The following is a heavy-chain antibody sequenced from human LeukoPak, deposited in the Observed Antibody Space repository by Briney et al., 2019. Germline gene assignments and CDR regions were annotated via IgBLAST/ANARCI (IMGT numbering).Heavy chain of an antibody. V-gene: IGHV4-30-2*01. CDR3: ARSRQASGLFSS. CDR2: IYDRGPA. J-gene: IGHJ5*02. D-gene: IGHD3-10*01. Sequence: SETLSLTCTVSGYSIISGGFSWNWIRQPPGKGLEWIGCIYDRGPAHYNPSLKSRFTISVDRPKNQFFLNVTSLTAADTAVYYCARSRQASGLFSSWGQGTLVVVSS. CDR1: GYSIISGGFS.